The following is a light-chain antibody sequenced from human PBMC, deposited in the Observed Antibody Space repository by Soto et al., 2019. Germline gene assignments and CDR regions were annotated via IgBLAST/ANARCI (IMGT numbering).Light chain of an antibody. CDR2: GAS. V-gene: IGKV3-15*01. Sequence: EIVMTQSPDILSVSPGERATLSCRASQSVSSNLAWYQQKPGQSPRLLIYGASTRATGIPVRFSGSGSGTEFTLSIGSLQSEDFAVYYCQQYNNWPPTFGQGTKVDIK. CDR3: QQYNNWPPT. J-gene: IGKJ1*01. CDR1: QSVSSN.